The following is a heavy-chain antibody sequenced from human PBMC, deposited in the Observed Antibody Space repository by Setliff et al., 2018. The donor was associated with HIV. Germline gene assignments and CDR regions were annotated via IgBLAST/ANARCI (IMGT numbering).Heavy chain of an antibody. D-gene: IGHD6-19*01. CDR2: ISPSGDRT. CDR3: ARSPRYSSGWYDSYFDQ. J-gene: IGHJ4*02. CDR1: GYTFTNYY. V-gene: IGHV1-46*01. Sequence: GASVKVSCKASGYTFTNYYIHWVRQAPGQGLEWMGIISPSGDRTTYAQRLRGRVTMTSDTSTGTVYMELGSLRSEDTAVYYCARSPRYSSGWYDSYFDQWGQGTLVTVSS.